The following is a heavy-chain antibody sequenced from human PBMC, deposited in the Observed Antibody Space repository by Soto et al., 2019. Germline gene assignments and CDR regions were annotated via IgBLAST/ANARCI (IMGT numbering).Heavy chain of an antibody. D-gene: IGHD3-9*01. J-gene: IGHJ6*02. V-gene: IGHV3-21*01. CDR3: ARDRLRYFDWLLYNYYYYGMDV. Sequence: GGSLRLSCAASGFTFSSYSMNWVRQAPGKGLEWVSSISSSSSYIYYADSVKGRFTISRDNAKNSLYLQMNSLRAEDTAVYYCARDRLRYFDWLLYNYYYYGMDVWGQGTTVTVSS. CDR1: GFTFSSYS. CDR2: ISSSSSYI.